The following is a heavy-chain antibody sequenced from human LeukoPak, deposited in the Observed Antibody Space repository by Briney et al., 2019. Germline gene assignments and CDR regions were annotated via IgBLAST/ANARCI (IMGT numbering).Heavy chain of an antibody. V-gene: IGHV4-39*01. D-gene: IGHD2-8*02. J-gene: IGHJ4*02. CDR2: IYSSGRT. CDR1: GDSVSSSSYY. CDR3: ARLGGSGAYPY. Sequence: PSETLSLTCTVSGDSVSSSSYYWGWIRQPPGKGLEWIGSIYSSGRTYYTPSLRSRVTISADPSQNHFSLKLNSVASADTALYYCARLGGSGAYPYWGQGTLVTVSS.